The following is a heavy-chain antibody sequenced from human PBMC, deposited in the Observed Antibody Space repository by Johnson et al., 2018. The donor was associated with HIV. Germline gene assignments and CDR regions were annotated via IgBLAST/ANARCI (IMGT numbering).Heavy chain of an antibody. Sequence: VQLVESGGGVVQPGRSLRLSCAASGFTLSNYGIHWVRQARGQGLEWVALISYDGSNTYYADSVRGRFTISRDSSKNTLYLQMNSLRAEDTAVYYCPVDTEAFDIWGQGTMVTVSS. J-gene: IGHJ3*02. V-gene: IGHV3-30*03. CDR2: ISYDGSNT. CDR1: GFTLSNYG. D-gene: IGHD1-14*01. CDR3: PVDTEAFDI.